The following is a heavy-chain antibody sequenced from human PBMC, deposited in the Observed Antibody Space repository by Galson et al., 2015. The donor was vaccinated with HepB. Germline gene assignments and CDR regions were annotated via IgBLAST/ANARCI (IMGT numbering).Heavy chain of an antibody. D-gene: IGHD3-10*01. V-gene: IGHV1-2*02. CDR2: IKPNSGGT. CDR3: ARDITAGWFGESSFFDY. Sequence: SVQVSCKAAGYTFTGYYMHWVRQAPGQGLEWMGWIKPNSGGTNYAQKFQGRVAMTRYTSISTAYMELSGLRSDDTAVYYCARDITAGWFGESSFFDYWGQGTLVPVSS. CDR1: GYTFTGYY. J-gene: IGHJ4*02.